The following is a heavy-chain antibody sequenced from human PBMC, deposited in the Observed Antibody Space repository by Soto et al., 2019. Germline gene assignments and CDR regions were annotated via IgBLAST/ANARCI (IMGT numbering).Heavy chain of an antibody. CDR2: SNHSGST. CDR3: ASGSRPREMVRGVMRWFDP. J-gene: IGHJ5*02. Sequence: QVQLQQWGAGLLKPSETLSLTCAVYGGSFSGYYWSWIRQPPGTGLGWIGESNHSGSTNYNPYLKRLDSLLANTSNIHISLKLSYVTAADTAVYDCASGSRPREMVRGVMRWFDPWGQGTLVTVSS. CDR1: GGSFSGYY. D-gene: IGHD3-10*01. V-gene: IGHV4-34*01.